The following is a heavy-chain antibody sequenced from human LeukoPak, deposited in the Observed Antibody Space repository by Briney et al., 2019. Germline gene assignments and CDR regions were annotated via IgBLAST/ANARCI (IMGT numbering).Heavy chain of an antibody. D-gene: IGHD3-9*01. CDR3: AKDRRGLRYFDWLLVRWFDY. V-gene: IGHV3-23*01. CDR1: GFTFSSYE. J-gene: IGHJ4*02. CDR2: ISGSGGST. Sequence: GGSLRLSCAASGFTFSSYEMNWVRQAPGKGLEWVSAISGSGGSTYYADSVKGRFTISRDNSKNTLYLQMNSLRAEDTAVYYCAKDRRGLRYFDWLLVRWFDYWGQGTLVTVSS.